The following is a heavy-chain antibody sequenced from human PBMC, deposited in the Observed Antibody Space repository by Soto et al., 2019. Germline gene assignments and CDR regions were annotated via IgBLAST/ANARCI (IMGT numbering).Heavy chain of an antibody. J-gene: IGHJ4*02. Sequence: QVLLVQSGAEVKMPGASVKVACKASGYSFSGYYIHWERQAPGHGLECMGWLNPNSGGTNYAQKFQDRVIMTRDTSISTAYMDLSRLRSDDTAVYYCAKEASQTFRSSYHDAYWGQGTLVTVSS. CDR3: AKEASQTFRSSYHDAY. D-gene: IGHD6-13*01. V-gene: IGHV1-2*02. CDR2: LNPNSGGT. CDR1: GYSFSGYY.